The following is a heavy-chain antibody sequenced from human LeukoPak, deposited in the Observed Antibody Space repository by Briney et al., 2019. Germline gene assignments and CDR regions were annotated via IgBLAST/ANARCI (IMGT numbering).Heavy chain of an antibody. D-gene: IGHD2-15*01. CDR3: ARVYVVGYHFDY. J-gene: IGHJ4*02. Sequence: GGSLRLSCAASGFTFSSYNMNWVRQAPGKGLEWVSSISSSSSYIYYADSVKGRFTISRDNAENSLSLQMNSLRAEDTAVYYCARVYVVGYHFDYWGQGTLVTVSS. V-gene: IGHV3-21*01. CDR2: ISSSSSYI. CDR1: GFTFSSYN.